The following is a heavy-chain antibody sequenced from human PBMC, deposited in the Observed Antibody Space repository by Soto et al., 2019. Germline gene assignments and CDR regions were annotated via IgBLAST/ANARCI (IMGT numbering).Heavy chain of an antibody. J-gene: IGHJ4*02. V-gene: IGHV1-18*01. CDR1: GYTFTNSG. CDR2: ISTDNGNT. CDR3: ATLIGYGDTGY. D-gene: IGHD2-8*02. Sequence: GASVKVSCKASGYTFTNSGISWVRQAPGQGLEWMGWISTDNGNTNYAQHLQGRVSMTTDTSTSTAYVELSSLRSEDTAVYYCATLIGYGDTGYWGQGTLVTVSS.